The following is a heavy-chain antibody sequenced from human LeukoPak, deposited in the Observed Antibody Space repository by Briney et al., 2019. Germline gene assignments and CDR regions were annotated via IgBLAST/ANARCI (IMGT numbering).Heavy chain of an antibody. CDR1: GFTFSCYW. CDR3: VKGRGGYVKYKTFDY. J-gene: IGHJ4*02. Sequence: GGSLRLSCAASGFTFSCYWMSWVRQAPGKGLEWVANIKHDGSEAYYVASVKGRFTISKDNAKNSLYLQMNSLRTEDTAVYYCVKGRGGYVKYKTFDYWGQGTLVTVSS. V-gene: IGHV3-7*01. D-gene: IGHD5-12*01. CDR2: IKHDGSEA.